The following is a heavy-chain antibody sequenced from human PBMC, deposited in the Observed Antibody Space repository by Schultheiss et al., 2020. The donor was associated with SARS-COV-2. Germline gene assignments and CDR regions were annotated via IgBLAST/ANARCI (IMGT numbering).Heavy chain of an antibody. D-gene: IGHD5-18*01. J-gene: IGHJ4*02. CDR1: GFTFSSYG. Sequence: GGSLRLSCAASGFTFSSYGMHWVRHAPGKGLEWVAVISYDGSNKYYADSVKGRFTISRDNAKNSLYLQMNSLRAEDTAVYYCARDRGYSSVGFDYWGQGTLVTVSS. V-gene: IGHV3-30*03. CDR3: ARDRGYSSVGFDY. CDR2: ISYDGSNK.